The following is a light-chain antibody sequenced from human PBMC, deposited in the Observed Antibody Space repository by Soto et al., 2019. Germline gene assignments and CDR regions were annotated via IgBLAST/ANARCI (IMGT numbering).Light chain of an antibody. V-gene: IGLV2-8*01. CDR2: DVN. J-gene: IGLJ1*01. CDR3: SSYAGSNKFV. Sequence: HSVLTQPRSASGSRGQLVTISSTGTRIGVGGYDYVSWYRRQPGEAPKLLIYDVNKRPSEVPERFAGSKSGNTASLTVSGLQAEDEADYYCSSYAGSNKFVFGTGTKVTGL. CDR1: RIGVGGYDY.